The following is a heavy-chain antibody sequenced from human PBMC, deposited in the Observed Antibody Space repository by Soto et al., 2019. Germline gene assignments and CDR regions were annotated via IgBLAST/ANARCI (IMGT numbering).Heavy chain of an antibody. J-gene: IGHJ4*02. Sequence: LFNPTQTLTLTCPFSGFSLSTSGMCVRCIRQPPGKALEWLALIDWDDDKYYITSLKTRLTISKDTSKNQVVLTMTNMDPVDTATYYCARTQHTYYYDSSGYAELDYWGQGTLVTVSS. CDR3: ARTQHTYYYDSSGYAELDY. V-gene: IGHV2-70*01. CDR2: IDWDDDK. CDR1: GFSLSTSGMC. D-gene: IGHD3-22*01.